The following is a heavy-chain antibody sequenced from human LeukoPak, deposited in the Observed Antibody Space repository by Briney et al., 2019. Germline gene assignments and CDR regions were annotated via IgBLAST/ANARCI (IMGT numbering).Heavy chain of an antibody. D-gene: IGHD3-10*01. CDR1: GGSISSGSYY. CDR3: ARDYPRNMVRGSTWAN. Sequence: SQTLSLTCTVSGGSISSGSYYWSWIRQPAGKGLEWIGRIYTSGSTNYNPSLKSRVTISVDTSKNQFSLKLSSVTAADTAVYYCARDYPRNMVRGSTWANWGQGTLVTVSS. J-gene: IGHJ4*02. CDR2: IYTSGST. V-gene: IGHV4-61*02.